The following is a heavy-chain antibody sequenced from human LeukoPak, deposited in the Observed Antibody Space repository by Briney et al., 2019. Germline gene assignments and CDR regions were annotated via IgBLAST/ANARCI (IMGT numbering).Heavy chain of an antibody. V-gene: IGHV4-30-2*01. Sequence: SETLSLTCAVSGGSISSGGYSWSWLRQPPGKGLERIAYIYHSGSTYYNQSRNSRVTISVDRSKNQCSLKLSSVTAADTAVYYCARESIDTWFDPWGQGTLVTVSS. CDR3: ARESIDTWFDP. CDR1: GGSISSGGYS. CDR2: IYHSGST. D-gene: IGHD5-18*01. J-gene: IGHJ5*02.